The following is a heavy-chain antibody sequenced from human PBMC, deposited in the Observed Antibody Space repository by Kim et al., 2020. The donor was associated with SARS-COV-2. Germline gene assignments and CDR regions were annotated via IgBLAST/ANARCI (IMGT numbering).Heavy chain of an antibody. Sequence: SVKVSCKASGGTFSSYAISWVRQAPGQGLEWMGGIIPIFGTANYAQKFQGRVTITADESTSTAYMELSSLRSEDTAVYYCMTFDYYGMDVWGQGTTVTVSS. J-gene: IGHJ6*02. CDR1: GGTFSSYA. V-gene: IGHV1-69*13. CDR2: IIPIFGTA. CDR3: MTFDYYGMDV.